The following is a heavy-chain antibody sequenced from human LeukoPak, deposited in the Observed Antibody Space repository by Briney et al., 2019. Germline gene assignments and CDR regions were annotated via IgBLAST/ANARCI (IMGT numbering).Heavy chain of an antibody. Sequence: GGSLRLSCAASGFTFRSYWMSWVRQAPGKGLECVANINQDGSERFYVDSVKGRFTISRDNAKNSLYLQMNRLRAEDTAVYYCAKDLVLGGQGTLATVSS. CDR3: AKDLVL. CDR1: GFTFRSYW. V-gene: IGHV3-7*04. CDR2: INQDGSER. J-gene: IGHJ4*02.